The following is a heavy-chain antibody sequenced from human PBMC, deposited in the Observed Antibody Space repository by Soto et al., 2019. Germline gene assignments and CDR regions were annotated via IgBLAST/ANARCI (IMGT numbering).Heavy chain of an antibody. CDR3: ARDPYDSSGYYLHNWFDP. D-gene: IGHD3-22*01. J-gene: IGHJ5*02. V-gene: IGHV3-30-3*01. CDR1: GFTFSSYA. Sequence: GGSLRLSCAASGFTFSSYAMHWVRQAPGKGLEWVAVISYDGSNKYYADSVKGRFTISRDNSKNTLYLQMNSLRAEDTAVYYCARDPYDSSGYYLHNWFDPWGQGTLVTVSS. CDR2: ISYDGSNK.